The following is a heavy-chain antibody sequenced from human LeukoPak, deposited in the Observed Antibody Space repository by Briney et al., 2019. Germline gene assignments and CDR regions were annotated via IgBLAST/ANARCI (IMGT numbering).Heavy chain of an antibody. V-gene: IGHV3-23*01. CDR2: SGGSGGRT. CDR3: AQEHFDTSGYYSRFDN. D-gene: IGHD3-22*01. CDR1: GFTFSSYS. Sequence: GGSLRLSCAASGFTFSSYSMNWVRQAPGKGLEWVASSGGSGGRTHYADSVKGRFTISRDNSQNTVYLHMNSLRADDTAVYYCAQEHFDTSGYYSRFDNWGQGILVTVSS. J-gene: IGHJ4*02.